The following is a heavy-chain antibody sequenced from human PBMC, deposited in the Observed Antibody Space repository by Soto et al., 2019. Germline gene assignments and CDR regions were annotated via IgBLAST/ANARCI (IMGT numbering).Heavy chain of an antibody. Sequence: KPXGSLRLSCTVAGFAFNNYGINWVRQAPGKGLEWVSSISKSDYTYYSDSVKGRFAISRDNAKSSVSLQMNTLRVEDTAVYYCAREDSIIIPAVSDFWGQGTLVTVSS. V-gene: IGHV3-21*01. J-gene: IGHJ4*02. CDR1: GFAFNNYG. CDR3: AREDSIIIPAVSDF. D-gene: IGHD2-2*01. CDR2: ISKSDYT.